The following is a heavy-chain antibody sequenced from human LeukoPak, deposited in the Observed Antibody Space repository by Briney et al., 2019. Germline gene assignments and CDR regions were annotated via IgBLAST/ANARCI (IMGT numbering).Heavy chain of an antibody. CDR2: ISSSGSTI. V-gene: IGHV3-48*03. Sequence: PGGSLRLSCAASGFTFSSYEMNWVRQAPGKGLEWVSYISSSGSTIYYADSVKGRFTISRDNSKNTLYLQMNSLRAEDTAVYYCAKDSSSWTYWFDPWGQGTLVTVSS. CDR3: AKDSSSWTYWFDP. D-gene: IGHD6-13*01. CDR1: GFTFSSYE. J-gene: IGHJ5*02.